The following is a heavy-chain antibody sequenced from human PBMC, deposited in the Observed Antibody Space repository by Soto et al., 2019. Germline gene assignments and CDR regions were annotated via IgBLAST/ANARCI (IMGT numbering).Heavy chain of an antibody. CDR2: IDPSDSYT. CDR1: GYTFSTFG. Sequence: KVSCKTSGYTFSTFGISWVRQMPGKGLEWMGRIDPSDSYTNYSPSFQGHVTISADKSISTAYLQWSSLKASDTAMYYCARQTMDNNYYGMDVWGQGTTVTVSS. D-gene: IGHD2-2*03. CDR3: ARQTMDNNYYGMDV. J-gene: IGHJ6*02. V-gene: IGHV5-10-1*01.